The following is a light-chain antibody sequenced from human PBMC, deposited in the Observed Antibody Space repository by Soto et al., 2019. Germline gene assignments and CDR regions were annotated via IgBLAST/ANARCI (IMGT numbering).Light chain of an antibody. CDR3: SSYKSSSTLYV. CDR1: SSDVGGYNY. V-gene: IGLV2-14*01. J-gene: IGLJ1*01. CDR2: YFS. Sequence: QSALTQPASVSGSPGQSITISCTGTSSDVGGYNYVSWYQQHPGKAPNFMFYYFSNRPSGFSNRFSGSKSGNTASLTISGLQAEDEADYYCSSYKSSSTLYVFGTGTKVT.